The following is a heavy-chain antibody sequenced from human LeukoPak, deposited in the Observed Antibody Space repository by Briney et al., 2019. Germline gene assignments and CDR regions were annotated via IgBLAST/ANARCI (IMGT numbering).Heavy chain of an antibody. CDR3: ARDERYSSSSYSYYYYMDV. D-gene: IGHD6-6*01. CDR2: IYHSGST. J-gene: IGHJ6*03. V-gene: IGHV4-38-2*02. Sequence: SETLSLTCSVSGYSISTGYYWGWIRQPPGKGLEWIGHIYHSGSTYYNPSLKSRVTISVDTSKNQFSVKLRSVTAADAAVYYCARDERYSSSSYSYYYYMDVWGKGTTVTVSS. CDR1: GYSISTGYY.